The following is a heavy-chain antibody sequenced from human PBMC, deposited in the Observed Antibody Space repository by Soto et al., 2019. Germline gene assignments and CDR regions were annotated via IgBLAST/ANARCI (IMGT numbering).Heavy chain of an antibody. J-gene: IGHJ5*02. D-gene: IGHD1-26*01. V-gene: IGHV4-59*01. CDR2: IHYRGTT. CDR3: ARNQGARFSP. CDR1: GDSITGYQ. Sequence: QVQLQESGPGLVKPSETLSLTCTVSGDSITGYQWSWIRQPPGKGLEWIGLIHYRGTTKNNPSLTSRVTMSVDTSKNQFSLKLSSVTAADTAVYYCARNQGARFSPWGQGTLVTVSS.